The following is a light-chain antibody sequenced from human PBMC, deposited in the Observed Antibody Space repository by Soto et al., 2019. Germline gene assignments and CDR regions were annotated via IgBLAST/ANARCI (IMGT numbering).Light chain of an antibody. CDR2: EVS. V-gene: IGLV2-8*01. Sequence: QSALTQPPSASGSPGQSVTISCTGTSSDVGGYNYVSWYQQHPGKAPKLMIYEVSKRPSGVPDRFSGSKSGNTASLSVSGLHEEEEADYYCSSYAGSNNLDVFGTGTKLTVL. J-gene: IGLJ1*01. CDR1: SSDVGGYNY. CDR3: SSYAGSNNLDV.